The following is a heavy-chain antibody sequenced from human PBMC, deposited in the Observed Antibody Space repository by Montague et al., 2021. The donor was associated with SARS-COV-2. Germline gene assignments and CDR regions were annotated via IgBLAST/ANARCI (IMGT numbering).Heavy chain of an antibody. CDR1: GFTFSLYE. V-gene: IGHV3-48*03. CDR2: ISSSGSAI. J-gene: IGHJ6*02. D-gene: IGHD1-26*01. Sequence: SLRLSCAASGFTFSLYEMNWVRQAPGKGLEWVSFISSSGSAIYSADSVKGRFTISRDNAKNSLYLQMNSLRAEDTAVYYCARDRRTAGATMDYYYFYGMDVWGQGTTVTVSS. CDR3: ARDRRTAGATMDYYYFYGMDV.